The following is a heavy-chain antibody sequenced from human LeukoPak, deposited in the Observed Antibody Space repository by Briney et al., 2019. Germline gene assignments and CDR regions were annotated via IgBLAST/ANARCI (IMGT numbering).Heavy chain of an antibody. Sequence: GSLRLSPVPSGFTPRTNYMCWVCPTPREGREWVSLIYSGGTTRYAGSVKGRFTISRDNSKNTLFLQMNSLRAEDTAVYHCVRAVPHNYYYDSSGYHGDAFDIWGQGTLVSVSS. CDR3: VRAVPHNYYYDSSGYHGDAFDI. V-gene: IGHV3-53*01. D-gene: IGHD3-22*01. CDR1: GFTPRTNY. J-gene: IGHJ3*02. CDR2: IYSGGTT.